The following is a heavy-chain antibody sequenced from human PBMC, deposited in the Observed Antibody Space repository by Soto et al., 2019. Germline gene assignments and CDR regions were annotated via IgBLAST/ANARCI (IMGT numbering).Heavy chain of an antibody. D-gene: IGHD3-3*01. CDR2: ISYDGSNK. CDR1: GFTFSSYA. Sequence: GGSLRLSCAASGFTFSSYAMHWVRQAPGKGLEWVAVISYDGSNKYYADSVKGRFTISRDNSKNTLYLQMNSLRAEDTAVYYCERDRHDDSPSSTISPRLRGMDVWGQGNTVTVSS. J-gene: IGHJ6*02. V-gene: IGHV3-30-3*01. CDR3: ERDRHDDSPSSTISPRLRGMDV.